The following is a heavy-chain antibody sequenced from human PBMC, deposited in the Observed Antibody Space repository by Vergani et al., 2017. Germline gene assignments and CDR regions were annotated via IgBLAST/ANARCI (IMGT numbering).Heavy chain of an antibody. CDR3: ARGGSGNYIGDYFDY. Sequence: EVQLVESGGGLVQPGGSLRLSCAASGFTFSTYWMTWVRQAPGKGLEWVANIKQDASKKYYVDSVEGRFTISRDNAKTSLFLQMNSLRAEDTAVYYCARGGSGNYIGDYFDYWGQGTLVTVSS. CDR1: GFTFSTYW. CDR2: IKQDASKK. V-gene: IGHV3-7*03. J-gene: IGHJ4*02. D-gene: IGHD3-10*01.